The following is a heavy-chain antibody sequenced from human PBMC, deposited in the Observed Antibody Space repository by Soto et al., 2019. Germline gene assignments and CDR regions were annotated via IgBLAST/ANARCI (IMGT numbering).Heavy chain of an antibody. J-gene: IGHJ4*02. V-gene: IGHV3-23*01. Sequence: EVQLLESGGGWVQPGGSLRLSCAASGFTFSSYAMGWVRQAPGTGPEWVSVIDGSGGDTSFADSVKGRFTISRDNSKNTLYLHMNSLRAEDTARYYCAKEIVAAAYVETSPFDFWGQGTLVTVSS. CDR2: IDGSGGDT. CDR3: AKEIVAAAYVETSPFDF. D-gene: IGHD5-12*01. CDR1: GFTFSSYA.